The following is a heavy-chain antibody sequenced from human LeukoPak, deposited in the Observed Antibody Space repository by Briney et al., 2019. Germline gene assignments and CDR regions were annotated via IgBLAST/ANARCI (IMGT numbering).Heavy chain of an antibody. D-gene: IGHD6-19*01. V-gene: IGHV3-48*03. CDR2: ISSNGNTI. Sequence: GGSLRLSCAASGFIFSRYEMNWVRQAPGKGLEWVSYISSNGNTIYYADSVKGRFTNSRDNAKNSLYLQMNSLRAEDTAVYYCARYSSGWSFDYWGQGTLVTVSS. CDR3: ARYSSGWSFDY. CDR1: GFIFSRYE. J-gene: IGHJ4*02.